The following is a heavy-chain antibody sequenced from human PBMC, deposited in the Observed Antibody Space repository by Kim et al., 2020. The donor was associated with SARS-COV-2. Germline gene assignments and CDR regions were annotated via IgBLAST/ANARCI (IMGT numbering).Heavy chain of an antibody. V-gene: IGHV3-23*03. Sequence: GGSLRLSCAASGFTFSSYAMSWVRQAPGKGLEWVSVIYSGGSSTYYADSVKGRFTISRDNSKNTLYLQMNSLRAEDTAVYYCAFTPPIAAAGTGGAFDYWGQGTLVTVSS. J-gene: IGHJ4*02. CDR2: IYSGGSST. CDR3: AFTPPIAAAGTGGAFDY. CDR1: GFTFSSYA. D-gene: IGHD6-13*01.